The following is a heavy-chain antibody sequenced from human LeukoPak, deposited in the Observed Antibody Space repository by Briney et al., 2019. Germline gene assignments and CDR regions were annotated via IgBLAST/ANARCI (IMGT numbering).Heavy chain of an antibody. Sequence: GGSLRLSCAASGFTFSSYSMNWVRQPPGKGLEWVSSISSTSTYISYAVSVKGRLTISRDNAKNSLYLQMNSLRAEDTAVYYCVRDGEYSTGWYQYWGQGTLVTVSS. V-gene: IGHV3-21*01. D-gene: IGHD6-19*01. J-gene: IGHJ4*02. CDR2: ISSTSTYI. CDR1: GFTFSSYS. CDR3: VRDGEYSTGWYQY.